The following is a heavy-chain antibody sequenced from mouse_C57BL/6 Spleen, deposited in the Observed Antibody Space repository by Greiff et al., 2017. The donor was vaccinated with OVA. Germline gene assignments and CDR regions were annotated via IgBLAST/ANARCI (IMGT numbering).Heavy chain of an antibody. CDR1: GYTFTSYT. CDR2: INPSSGYT. V-gene: IGHV1-4*01. J-gene: IGHJ2*01. Sequence: QVQLKESGAELARPGASVKMSCQASGYTFTSYTMHWVKQRPGQGLEWIGYINPSSGYTKYNQKFKDKATLTADKSSSTAYMQLSSLTSEDSAVYYCARDSVITTVVGFDYWGQGTTLTVSS. CDR3: ARDSVITTVVGFDY. D-gene: IGHD1-1*01.